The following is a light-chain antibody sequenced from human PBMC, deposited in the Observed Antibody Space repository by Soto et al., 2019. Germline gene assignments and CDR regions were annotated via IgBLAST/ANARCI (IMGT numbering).Light chain of an antibody. CDR1: QSVSNN. Sequence: EIVLTQSPGTLSLSPGERATLSCRASQSVSNNLAWYQQQPGQAPRLLIYGASTRATGIPASFSGSGSGTEFTLTISSLQSEDFAVYYCQQYNNWPLTFGQGTKVDIK. V-gene: IGKV3-15*01. J-gene: IGKJ1*01. CDR3: QQYNNWPLT. CDR2: GAS.